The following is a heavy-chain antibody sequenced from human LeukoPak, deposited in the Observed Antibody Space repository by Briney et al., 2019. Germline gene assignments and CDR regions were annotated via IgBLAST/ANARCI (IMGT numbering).Heavy chain of an antibody. CDR3: ARVLAAAGNNWFDP. D-gene: IGHD6-13*01. V-gene: IGHV4-30-4*07. CDR2: IYYTGNT. J-gene: IGHJ5*02. CDR1: GGSISSGGYS. Sequence: SETLSLTCTVSGGSISSGGYSWSWIRQPPGKGMEFIAYIYYTGNTYFNPSLKSRVTISVDTSKNQFSLKLTSVTAADTAVYYCARVLAAAGNNWFDPWGQGTLVTVSS.